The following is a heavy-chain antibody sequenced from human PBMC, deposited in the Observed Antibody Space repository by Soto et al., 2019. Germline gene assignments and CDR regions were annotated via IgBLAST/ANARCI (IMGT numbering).Heavy chain of an antibody. D-gene: IGHD2-2*01. CDR1: GGSISSDYY. CDR2: IYHSGNT. J-gene: IGHJ6*02. CDR3: ARQKRGVYCSSSSCYTGVDV. Sequence: SETLSLTCTVSGGSISSDYYWSWIRQSPGKGLEWIGYIYHSGNTYYNPSLKSRITISVDTSKNQFSLKLSSVTAADTAVFYCARQKRGVYCSSSSCYTGVDVWGQGTTVTVSS. V-gene: IGHV4-30-4*01.